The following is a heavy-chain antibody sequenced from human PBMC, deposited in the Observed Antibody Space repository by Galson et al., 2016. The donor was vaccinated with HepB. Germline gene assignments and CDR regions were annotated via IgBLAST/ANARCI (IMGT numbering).Heavy chain of an antibody. Sequence: TLSLTCSVSGGSISSDGYYWSWIRQHPGKGLEWIGYIYYSGSTYYTPSLKSRVTISADTSTNEFSLKLSSVTAAATAVYYCASGYCSGGSCYFDSWGQGTLVTVSS. V-gene: IGHV4-31*03. CDR3: ASGYCSGGSCYFDS. CDR2: IYYSGST. D-gene: IGHD2-15*01. J-gene: IGHJ4*02. CDR1: GGSISSDGYY.